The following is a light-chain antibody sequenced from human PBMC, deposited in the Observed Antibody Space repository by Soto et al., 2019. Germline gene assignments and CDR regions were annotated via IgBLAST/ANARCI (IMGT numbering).Light chain of an antibody. V-gene: IGLV1-40*01. CDR2: GNS. Sequence: QSVLTQPPSVSGAPGQRVTISCTGSSPNTGAGYDVHWYQQLPGTAPKLLIYGNSNRPSGVPDRFSGSKSGTSASLAITGLQAEDEADYYCQSYDSSLSVFGTGTKVTVL. CDR3: QSYDSSLSV. CDR1: SPNTGAGYD. J-gene: IGLJ1*01.